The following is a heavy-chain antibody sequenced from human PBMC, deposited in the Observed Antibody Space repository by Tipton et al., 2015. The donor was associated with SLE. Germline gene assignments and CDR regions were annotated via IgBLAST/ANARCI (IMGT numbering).Heavy chain of an antibody. J-gene: IGHJ5*01. D-gene: IGHD3-16*01. V-gene: IGHV3-7*03. CDR1: GFTFSYYW. CDR3: TKEGGDWFDS. Sequence: SLRLSCAASGFTFSYYWMTWVRQAPGKGLEWVASIKQDGSEKFYVDSVKGRFTISRDNAKNSLYLQMNSLRADDTAIYYCTKEGGDWFDSWGQGTLVSVSS. CDR2: IKQDGSEK.